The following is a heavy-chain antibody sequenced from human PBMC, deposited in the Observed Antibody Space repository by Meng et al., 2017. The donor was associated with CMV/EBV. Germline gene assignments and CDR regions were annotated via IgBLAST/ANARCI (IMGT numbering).Heavy chain of an antibody. D-gene: IGHD3-3*01. CDR2: INHSGST. CDR1: GGSFSGDS. Sequence: QLLEWGTHLLKPPGPLFPTSAVYGGSFSGDSWSDIRQPPGKGLQRIGEINHSGSTNHNPSRKSRVTISVDTSKSQFSLKLSSVPAADTALYYCARVWVRPAVLRFLQSVRFDPWGQGTLVTVSS. V-gene: IGHV4-34*01. CDR3: ARVWVRPAVLRFLQSVRFDP. J-gene: IGHJ5*02.